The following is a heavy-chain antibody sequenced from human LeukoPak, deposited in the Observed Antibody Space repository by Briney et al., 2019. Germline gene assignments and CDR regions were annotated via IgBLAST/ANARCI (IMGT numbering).Heavy chain of an antibody. CDR1: GGTFSSYA. CDR3: ARWGIQAMDRYYFDY. V-gene: IGHV1-69*05. D-gene: IGHD5-18*01. J-gene: IGHJ4*02. CDR2: IIPIFGTA. Sequence: SVKVSCKASGGTFSSYAISWVRQAPGQGLEWMGGIIPIFGTANYAQKFQGRVTITTDESTSTAYMELSSLRSEDTAVYYCARWGIQAMDRYYFDYWGQGTLVTVSS.